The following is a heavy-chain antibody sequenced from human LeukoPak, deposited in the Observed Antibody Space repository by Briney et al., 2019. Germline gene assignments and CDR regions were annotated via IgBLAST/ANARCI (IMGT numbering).Heavy chain of an antibody. CDR3: ARGSYYYDSRGNRDAFDI. D-gene: IGHD3-22*01. V-gene: IGHV4-4*07. CDR1: GDSISIYD. Sequence: SETLSLTCTVPGDSISIYDWSWIRQPAGKGLEWIGRIYTSGSTNYNPSLKTRVSMSVDTSKNQFSLKLNSVTAADTAVYYCARGSYYYDSRGNRDAFDIWGQGTMVTVSS. J-gene: IGHJ3*02. CDR2: IYTSGST.